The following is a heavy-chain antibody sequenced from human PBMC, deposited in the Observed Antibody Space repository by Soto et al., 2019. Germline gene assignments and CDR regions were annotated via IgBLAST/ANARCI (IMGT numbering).Heavy chain of an antibody. D-gene: IGHD2-2*01. CDR1: GFTFSSYG. CDR2: ISYDGSNK. J-gene: IGHJ6*02. V-gene: IGHV3-30*18. CDR3: AKDPNPSGYCSSTSCPRYYYGMDV. Sequence: QVQLVESGGGVVQPGRSLRLSCAASGFTFSSYGMHWVRQAPGKGLEWVAVISYDGSNKYYADSVKGRFTISRDNSKNTLYLQMNSLRAEDTAVYYCAKDPNPSGYCSSTSCPRYYYGMDVWGQGTTVTVSS.